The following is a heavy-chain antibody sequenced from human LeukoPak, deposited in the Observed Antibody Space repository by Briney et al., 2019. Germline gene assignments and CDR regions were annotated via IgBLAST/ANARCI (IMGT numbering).Heavy chain of an antibody. CDR3: AKDRELYGGIDY. Sequence: GESLRLSCAASGFTFSSYAMHWVRQAPGKGLEWVAVISYDGSNKYYADSVKGRFTISRDNSKNTLYLQMNSLRAEDTAVYYCAKDRELYGGIDYWGQGTLVTVSS. CDR1: GFTFSSYA. CDR2: ISYDGSNK. J-gene: IGHJ4*02. D-gene: IGHD4-23*01. V-gene: IGHV3-30*04.